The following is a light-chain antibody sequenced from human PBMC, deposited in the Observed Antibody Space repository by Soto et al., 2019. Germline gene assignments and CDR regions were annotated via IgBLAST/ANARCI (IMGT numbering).Light chain of an antibody. V-gene: IGLV1-44*01. CDR2: SNN. Sequence: QSVLTQPPSASGTPGQRVTISCSGSSSNVGRNTVNWYQQLPGTAPKLLNYSNNQRPSGVPDRFSGSKSGTSASLAISGLQSEDEADYYCAAWDDSLNAVVFGGGTKVTVL. CDR1: SSNVGRNT. CDR3: AAWDDSLNAVV. J-gene: IGLJ2*01.